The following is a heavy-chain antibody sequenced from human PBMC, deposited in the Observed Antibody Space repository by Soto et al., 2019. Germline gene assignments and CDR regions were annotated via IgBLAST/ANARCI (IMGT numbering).Heavy chain of an antibody. CDR1: DYTFNSYG. Sequence: QVQLVQSGDELKKPGASVKVSCKASDYTFNSYGISWGRKAPGQALERMGWLSGDNGDIKYAQKFQGRVTMTTDIFKSAVYMELRSLSSDDTAVYFCAGSRGFGFDFWGQGTLVTVSS. V-gene: IGHV1-18*01. D-gene: IGHD2-15*01. CDR2: LSGDNGDI. CDR3: AGSRGFGFDF. J-gene: IGHJ4*02.